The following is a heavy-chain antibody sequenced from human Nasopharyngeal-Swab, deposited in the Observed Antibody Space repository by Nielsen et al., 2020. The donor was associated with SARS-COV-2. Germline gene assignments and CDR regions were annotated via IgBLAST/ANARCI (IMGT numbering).Heavy chain of an antibody. CDR3: VKDRRYYDSSGYYDY. Sequence: VRQAPGKGLEYVSAISSNGGSTYYADSVKGRFTISRDNSKNTLYLQMSSLRAEDTAVYYCVKDRRYYDSSGYYDYWGQGTLGTVSS. V-gene: IGHV3-64D*06. D-gene: IGHD3-22*01. J-gene: IGHJ4*02. CDR2: ISSNGGST.